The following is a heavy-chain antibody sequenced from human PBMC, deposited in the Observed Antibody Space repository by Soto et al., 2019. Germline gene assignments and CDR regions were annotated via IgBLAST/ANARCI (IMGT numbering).Heavy chain of an antibody. CDR2: IYSGGST. CDR1: GFTVGSNY. D-gene: IGHD6-19*01. CDR3: ARDSSGWYSPYY. J-gene: IGHJ4*02. V-gene: IGHV3-66*01. Sequence: EVQLVESGGGLVQPGGSLRLSCAASGFTVGSNYMSWVRQAPGKGLEWVSIIYSGGSTCYADSVKGRFTISRDNSKNTLYLEMNSLRAEDTAVYYCARDSSGWYSPYYWGQGTLVTVST.